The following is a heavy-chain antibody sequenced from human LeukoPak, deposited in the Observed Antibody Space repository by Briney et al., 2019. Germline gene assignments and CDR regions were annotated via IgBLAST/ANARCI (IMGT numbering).Heavy chain of an antibody. Sequence: PSETLSLTCTVSGGSISSTSYYRGWIRQPPGKGLEWIGNIHYSGSTYYNPSLKSRVTISVDTSKNQFSLKLSSVTAADTAVYYCAREDSSGWYKAFDIWGQGTMVTVSS. J-gene: IGHJ3*02. CDR3: AREDSSGWYKAFDI. V-gene: IGHV4-39*07. D-gene: IGHD6-19*01. CDR1: GGSISSTSYY. CDR2: IHYSGST.